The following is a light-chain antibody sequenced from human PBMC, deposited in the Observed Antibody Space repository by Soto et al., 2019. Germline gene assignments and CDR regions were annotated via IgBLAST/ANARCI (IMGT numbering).Light chain of an antibody. CDR2: YDS. Sequence: SYELTQPPSVSVAPGQTARITCGGNNIGKKAAHWYQQRPGQAPVLVIYYDSARPSGIPERISGSSSGNTATLTISRVEAGDEADYYCQVWDSSSDHVVFGGGTKVTVL. J-gene: IGLJ2*01. V-gene: IGLV3-21*04. CDR1: NIGKKA. CDR3: QVWDSSSDHVV.